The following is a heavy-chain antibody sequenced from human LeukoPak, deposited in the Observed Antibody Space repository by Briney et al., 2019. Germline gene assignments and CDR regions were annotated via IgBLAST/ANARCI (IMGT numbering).Heavy chain of an antibody. CDR2: IISVFGTT. CDR3: ATEWADAFDI. CDR1: GDTFSSHS. Sequence: ASVKVSCKASGDTFSSHSLSWVRQAPGQGLEWMGRIISVFGTTNYAQKFQGRLTISADESSRTAYMELSSLRSEDTAVYFCATEWADAFDIWGQGTMVTVSS. V-gene: IGHV1-69*13. J-gene: IGHJ3*02. D-gene: IGHD1-26*01.